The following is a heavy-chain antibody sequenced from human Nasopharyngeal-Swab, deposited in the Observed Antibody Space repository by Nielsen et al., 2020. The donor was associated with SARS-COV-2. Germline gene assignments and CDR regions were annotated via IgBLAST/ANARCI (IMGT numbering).Heavy chain of an antibody. CDR2: IYYSGST. J-gene: IGHJ5*02. Sequence: SETLSLTCTVSDGSISSSSYYWGWIRQPPGKGLEWIGSIYYSGSTYYNPSLKSRVTISVDTSKNQFSLKLSSVTAADTAVYYCARHDLNYDILTGYTLYWFDPWGQGTLVTVSS. CDR3: ARHDLNYDILTGYTLYWFDP. V-gene: IGHV4-39*01. D-gene: IGHD3-9*01. CDR1: DGSISSSSYY.